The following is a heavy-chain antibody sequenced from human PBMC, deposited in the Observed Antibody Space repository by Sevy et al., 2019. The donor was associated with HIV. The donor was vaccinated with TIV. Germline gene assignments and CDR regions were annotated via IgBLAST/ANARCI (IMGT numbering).Heavy chain of an antibody. Sequence: GESLKISCKGSGYSFTSYWIGWVRQMPGKGLEWMGIIYPGDSDTRYSPSFQGQVTISADKSIGTAYMQWSILKASDTAMYYCARPAHTMATIKTYDVFDIWGQGTMVTVSS. CDR1: GYSFTSYW. V-gene: IGHV5-51*01. J-gene: IGHJ3*02. CDR2: IYPGDSDT. CDR3: ARPAHTMATIKTYDVFDI. D-gene: IGHD5-12*01.